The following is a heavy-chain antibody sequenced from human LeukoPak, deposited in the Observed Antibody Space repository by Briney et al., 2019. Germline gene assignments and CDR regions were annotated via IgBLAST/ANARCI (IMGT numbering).Heavy chain of an antibody. CDR2: INQDGSEI. Sequence: PGGSLRLSCTASGFTFTSYWMTWVRQAPGKGLEWVANINQDGSEIYYVDSVKGRFTVSRDNAKNSLYLQMNGLRAEDTAVYYCARLISGGYWSLGHYFDYWGQGTLVTVSS. CDR3: ARLISGGYWSLGHYFDY. V-gene: IGHV3-7*01. J-gene: IGHJ4*02. D-gene: IGHD1-26*01. CDR1: GFTFTSYW.